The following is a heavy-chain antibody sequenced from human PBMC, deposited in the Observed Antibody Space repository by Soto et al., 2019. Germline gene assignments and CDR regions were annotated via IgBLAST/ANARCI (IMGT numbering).Heavy chain of an antibody. J-gene: IGHJ4*02. V-gene: IGHV5-51*01. Sequence: GESLKISCKGSGYSFTSYWIGWVRQMPGKGLEWMGIIYPGDSDTRYSLSFQGQVTISADKSISTAYLQWSSLKASDTAMYYCARRKASSTTSLSFRAGFDYWGQGTLVTVSS. D-gene: IGHD2-2*01. CDR2: IYPGDSDT. CDR1: GYSFTSYW. CDR3: ARRKASSTTSLSFRAGFDY.